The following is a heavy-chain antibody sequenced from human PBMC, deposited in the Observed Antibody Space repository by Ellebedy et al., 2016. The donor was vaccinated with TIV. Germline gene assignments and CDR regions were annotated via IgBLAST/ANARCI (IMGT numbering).Heavy chain of an antibody. J-gene: IGHJ3*02. V-gene: IGHV1-58*02. CDR2: IVVGSGNT. CDR3: AADSGTDRSGYYHAFDI. CDR1: GFTFTTSA. Sequence: ASVKVSCKASGFTFTTSAMQWVRQARGQRLEWIGWIVVGSGNTNYAQKFQERVTITRDMSTRTAYMELSSLRSEDTAVYYCAADSGTDRSGYYHAFDIWGQGTVITVSS. D-gene: IGHD3-22*01.